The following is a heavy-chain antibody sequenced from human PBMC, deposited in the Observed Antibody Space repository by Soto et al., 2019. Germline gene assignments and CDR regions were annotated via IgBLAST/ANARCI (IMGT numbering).Heavy chain of an antibody. CDR3: AVAVAGPTAIDY. J-gene: IGHJ4*02. Sequence: EVQLVESGGGLVQPGGSLRLSCAASGFTFGSYWMHWVRQAPGKGLVWVSRINSDGSSTSYADSVKGRFTISRDNAKNTLYLQMNSLRADDTAVYYCAVAVAGPTAIDYWGLGTLVTVSS. CDR2: INSDGSST. CDR1: GFTFGSYW. V-gene: IGHV3-74*01. D-gene: IGHD6-19*01.